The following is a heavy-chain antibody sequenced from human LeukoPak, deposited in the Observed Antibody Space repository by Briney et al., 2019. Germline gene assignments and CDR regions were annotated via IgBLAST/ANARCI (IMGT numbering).Heavy chain of an antibody. Sequence: GGSLRLSCAASGFTFSSYSMNWVRQAPGKGLEWVSYISSSSTTIYYADSVKGRFTISRDSAQNSLYLQMSSLRAEDTAVYYCARNLRGGDYVWGSYHPDAFDIWGQGTMVTVSS. V-gene: IGHV3-48*01. CDR2: ISSSSTTI. CDR1: GFTFSSYS. J-gene: IGHJ3*02. D-gene: IGHD3-16*02. CDR3: ARNLRGGDYVWGSYHPDAFDI.